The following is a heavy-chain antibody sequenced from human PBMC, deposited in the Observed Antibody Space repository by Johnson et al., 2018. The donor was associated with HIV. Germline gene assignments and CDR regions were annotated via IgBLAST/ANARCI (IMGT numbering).Heavy chain of an antibody. CDR2: ISSDVSNK. D-gene: IGHD6-13*01. CDR3: ASSSSSWTSDPDDAFDI. V-gene: IGHV3-30*03. Sequence: VQLVESGGGVVQPGRSLRLSCAASGFTFSSYGMHWVRQAPGKGLAWVAVISSDVSNKYYAASVKGRFTISIDNSKNTLYLQMNSLRAEDTAVYYCASSSSSWTSDPDDAFDIWGQGTMVTVSS. J-gene: IGHJ3*02. CDR1: GFTFSSYG.